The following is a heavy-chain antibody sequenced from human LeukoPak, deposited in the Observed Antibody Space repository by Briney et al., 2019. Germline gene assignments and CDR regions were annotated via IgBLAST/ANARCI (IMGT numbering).Heavy chain of an antibody. CDR2: IYYSGST. J-gene: IGHJ4*02. CDR3: ARWKPGLQNFDY. D-gene: IGHD3/OR15-3a*01. CDR1: GGSISSGGYY. Sequence: SETLSLTCTVSGGSISSGGYYWSWIRQHPGKGLEWIGYIYYSGSTYYNPSLKSRVTISVDTSKNQFSLKLSSVTAADTAVYYCARWKPGLQNFDYWGQGNLVTVSS. V-gene: IGHV4-31*03.